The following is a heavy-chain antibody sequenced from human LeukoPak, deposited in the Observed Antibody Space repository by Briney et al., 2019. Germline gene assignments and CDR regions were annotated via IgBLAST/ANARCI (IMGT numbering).Heavy chain of an antibody. CDR2: IYYSGST. D-gene: IGHD1-26*01. J-gene: IGHJ3*02. Sequence: PSETLSLTCTVSGGSISSSSYYWGWIRQPPGKGLEWIGSIYYSGSTYYNPSLKSRVTISVDTSKNQFSLKLSSVTAADTAVYYCARRDSGSYLSAGAFDIWGQGTMVTVSS. V-gene: IGHV4-39*01. CDR1: GGSISSSSYY. CDR3: ARRDSGSYLSAGAFDI.